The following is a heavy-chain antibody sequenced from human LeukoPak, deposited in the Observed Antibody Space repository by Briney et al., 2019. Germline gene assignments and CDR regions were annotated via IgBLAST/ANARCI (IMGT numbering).Heavy chain of an antibody. Sequence: SETLSLTCTVSGGSIRSTSYYWGWIRQPPGKGLEWIGSIYYSGNTYYNPSLMSRVTISVDTSKNQFSLKLSSVTAADTAVYSCARTRYYYNSRSYGAPYYFDYWGQGTLVTVSS. CDR2: IYYSGNT. CDR1: GGSIRSTSYY. V-gene: IGHV4-39*01. J-gene: IGHJ4*02. D-gene: IGHD3-10*01. CDR3: ARTRYYYNSRSYGAPYYFDY.